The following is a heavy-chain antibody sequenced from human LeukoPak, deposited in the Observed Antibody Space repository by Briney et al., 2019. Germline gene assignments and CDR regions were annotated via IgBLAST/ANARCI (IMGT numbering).Heavy chain of an antibody. Sequence: SETLSLTCTVSGGSISSYYWSWIRQPAGKGLEWIGRIYTSGSTNYNPSLKSRVTMSVDTSKNQFSLKLSSVTAADTAVYYCARDHFWSGYGTSGWFDPWGQGTLVTVSS. CDR1: GGSISSYY. CDR3: ARDHFWSGYGTSGWFDP. D-gene: IGHD3-3*02. V-gene: IGHV4-4*07. CDR2: IYTSGST. J-gene: IGHJ5*02.